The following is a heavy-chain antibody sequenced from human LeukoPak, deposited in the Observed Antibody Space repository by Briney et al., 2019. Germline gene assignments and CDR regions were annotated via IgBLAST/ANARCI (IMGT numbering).Heavy chain of an antibody. CDR3: AKVGLLGFCSGLSCPHDS. V-gene: IGHV3-23*01. J-gene: IGHJ4*02. CDR1: GFTFRSYA. CDR2: FSGTGGST. Sequence: GGSLRLSCAASGFTFRSYAMSWVRQAPGKGLEWVSGFSGTGGSTYYADSVKGRFTISKDNSKNTLFLQMNSLRAEDTAVYYCAKVGLLGFCSGLSCPHDSWGQGTLVTVSS. D-gene: IGHD2-2*01.